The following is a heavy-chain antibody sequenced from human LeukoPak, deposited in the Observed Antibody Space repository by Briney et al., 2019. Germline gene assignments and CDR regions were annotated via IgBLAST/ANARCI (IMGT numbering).Heavy chain of an antibody. J-gene: IGHJ1*01. D-gene: IGHD3-10*01. Sequence: PGGSLRLSCTVSGFPFSTYYMGWLRQTAGKGLEWVAMIGNDGSDKYYVGSLKGRFTISRDNAKTSLFLQMSSLTAEDTALYYCAFPVREPQLWGRGTLVTVSS. CDR2: IGNDGSDK. CDR1: GFPFSTYY. V-gene: IGHV3-7*01. CDR3: AFPVREPQL.